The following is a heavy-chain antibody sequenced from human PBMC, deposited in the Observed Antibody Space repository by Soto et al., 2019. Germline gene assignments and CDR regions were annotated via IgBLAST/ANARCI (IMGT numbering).Heavy chain of an antibody. CDR3: ARPRSDFFNYYAMDV. CDR2: ISYDGSIK. CDR1: GLSFSRYG. J-gene: IGHJ6*02. Sequence: GGSLRLSCAASGLSFSRYGIHWVRQAPGKGLKWVAVISYDGSIKDYADSVKGRFTISRDNSKNTVYLQMNSLRAEDTAVYYCARPRSDFFNYYAMDVWGQGTTVTVSS. D-gene: IGHD2-21*02. V-gene: IGHV3-30*03.